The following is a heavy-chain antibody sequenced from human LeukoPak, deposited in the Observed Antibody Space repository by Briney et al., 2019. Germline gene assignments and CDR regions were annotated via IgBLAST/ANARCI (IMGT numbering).Heavy chain of an antibody. CDR2: ISHDGNDR. CDR1: GFTFSSYD. Sequence: GGSLRLSCAASGFTFSSYDMHWVRQAPGEGLEWVAVISHDGNDRYYADSVKGRFTVSRDHSKSTLYLQMNSLRAEDTAVYYCAKVMEDSAGYYGNYYHYGMDVWGQGTTVTVSS. CDR3: AKVMEDSAGYYGNYYHYGMDV. D-gene: IGHD3-22*01. J-gene: IGHJ6*02. V-gene: IGHV3-30*18.